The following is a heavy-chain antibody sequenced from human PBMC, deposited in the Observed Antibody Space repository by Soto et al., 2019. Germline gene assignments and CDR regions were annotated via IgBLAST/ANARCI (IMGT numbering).Heavy chain of an antibody. D-gene: IGHD3-3*01. CDR3: ARDKSGYDFWSGYYAGSPYYFDF. CDR1: GYTFTSYG. CDR2: ISAYNGNT. V-gene: IGHV1-18*01. J-gene: IGHJ4*02. Sequence: QVQLVQSGAEVKKPGASVKVSCKASGYTFTSYGISWVRQAPGQGLEWMGWISAYNGNTNYAQKRQGRVTMTTDTSTSTAYMELRSLRSDDTAVYYCARDKSGYDFWSGYYAGSPYYFDFWGQGTLVTVSS.